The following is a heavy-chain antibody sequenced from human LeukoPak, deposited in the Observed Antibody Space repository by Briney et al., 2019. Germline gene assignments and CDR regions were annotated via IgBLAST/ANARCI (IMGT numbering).Heavy chain of an antibody. CDR2: IKQDGSEK. V-gene: IGHV3-7*01. CDR3: SRVPYYAGNYYMDV. CDR1: GFTFSSYW. D-gene: IGHD3-10*01. Sequence: PGGSLRLSCGVSGFTFSSYWMSWVRQAPGKGLEWVANIKQDGSEKYYVDSVRGRFTISRDNAKNSLYLQMNSLRAEDTAVYYCSRVPYYAGNYYMDVWGRGTTVIFSS. J-gene: IGHJ6*03.